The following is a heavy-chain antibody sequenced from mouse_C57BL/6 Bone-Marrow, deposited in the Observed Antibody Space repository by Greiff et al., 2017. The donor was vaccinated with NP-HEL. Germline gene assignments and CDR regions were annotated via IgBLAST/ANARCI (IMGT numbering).Heavy chain of an antibody. CDR1: GFTFSSYA. Sequence: EVKLMESGGGLVKPGGSLKLSCAASGFTFSSYAMSWVRQTPEKRLEWVATISDGGSYTYYPDNVKGRFTISRDNAKNNLYLQMSHLKSEDTAMYYCARDPITTVVAKDYFDYWGQGTTLTVSS. CDR2: ISDGGSYT. J-gene: IGHJ2*01. CDR3: ARDPITTVVAKDYFDY. D-gene: IGHD1-1*01. V-gene: IGHV5-4*01.